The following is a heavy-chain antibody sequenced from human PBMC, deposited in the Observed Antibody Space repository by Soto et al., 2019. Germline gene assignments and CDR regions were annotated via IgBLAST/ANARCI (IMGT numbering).Heavy chain of an antibody. CDR3: ARLIVVADPYYYYYYYGMDV. CDR1: GYTFTSYG. Sequence: ASVKVSCKASGYTFTSYGISWVRQAPGQGLEWMGWISAYNGNTNYAQKLQGRVTMTTDTSTSTAYMELRSLRSDDTAVYYCARLIVVADPYYYYYYYGMDVWGQGTTVTVAS. V-gene: IGHV1-18*01. CDR2: ISAYNGNT. D-gene: IGHD3-22*01. J-gene: IGHJ6*02.